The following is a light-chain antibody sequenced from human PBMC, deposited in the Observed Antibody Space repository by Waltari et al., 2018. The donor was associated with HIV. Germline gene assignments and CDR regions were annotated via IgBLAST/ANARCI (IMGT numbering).Light chain of an antibody. J-gene: IGKJ4*01. V-gene: IGKV3-11*01. Sequence: DIVLTQSPATLSLSPGARATPSCRASQSVTTYLAWYQQKPGQAPRLLIYDASNRASGIPARFSGSGSGTDFTLTISSLEPEDFAVYYCQQRSKWPPLTFGGGTKVEIK. CDR1: QSVTTY. CDR2: DAS. CDR3: QQRSKWPPLT.